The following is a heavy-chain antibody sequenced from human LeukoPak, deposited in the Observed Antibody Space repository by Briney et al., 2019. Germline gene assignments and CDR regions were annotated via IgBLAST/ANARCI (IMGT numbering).Heavy chain of an antibody. CDR2: ISGSGGST. J-gene: IGHJ4*02. CDR1: GFTFSSYA. V-gene: IGHV3-23*01. CDR3: AKAANDYGDYAYDY. Sequence: GGSLRLSCAASGFTFSSYAMSWVRQAPGKWLEWVSAISGSGGSTYYADSVKGRFTISRDNSKNTLYLQMNSLRAEDTAVYYCAKAANDYGDYAYDYWGQGTLVTVSS. D-gene: IGHD4-17*01.